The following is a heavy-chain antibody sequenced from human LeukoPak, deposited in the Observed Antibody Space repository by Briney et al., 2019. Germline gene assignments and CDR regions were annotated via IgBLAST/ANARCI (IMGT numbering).Heavy chain of an antibody. J-gene: IGHJ6*03. D-gene: IGHD3-10*01. CDR1: GGSISTYY. Sequence: SETLSLTCTVSGGSISTYYWSWLRQPPGKATEGWGYIYYTGSTGYNPSLKIRVTISVDTSKNQFSLRLSSATSADPAVYYCAGNGSPYYYYMDVWGKGTTVTVSS. CDR3: AGNGSPYYYYMDV. V-gene: IGHV4-59*13. CDR2: IYYTGST.